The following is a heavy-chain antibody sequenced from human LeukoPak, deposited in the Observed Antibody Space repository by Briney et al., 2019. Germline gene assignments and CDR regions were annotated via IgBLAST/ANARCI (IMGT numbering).Heavy chain of an antibody. D-gene: IGHD2-2*01. CDR2: INAGNGNT. CDR3: ARDSLYCSSTSCLSPFDS. CDR1: GYTFTSYA. J-gene: IGHJ4*02. V-gene: IGHV1-3*01. Sequence: GASVKVSCKASGYTFTSYAMHWVRQAPGQRLEWMGWINAGNGNTKYSQKFQGRVTITRDTSASTAYMELSSLRSEDTAVYYCARDSLYCSSTSCLSPFDSWGQGTLVTVSS.